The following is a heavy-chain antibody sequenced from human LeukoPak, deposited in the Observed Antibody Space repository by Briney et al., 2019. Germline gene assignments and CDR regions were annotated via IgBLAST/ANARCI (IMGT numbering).Heavy chain of an antibody. D-gene: IGHD3-22*01. V-gene: IGHV4-59*01. CDR2: IYYSGST. J-gene: IGHJ3*02. Sequence: SETLSLTCTVSGGSISSYYWSWLRQPPGKGLEWIGYIYYSGSTNYNPSLKSRVTISVDTSKNQFSLKLSSVTAADTAVYYCARVQGYTNYYDSSGYYAFDIWGQGTMVTVSS. CDR3: ARVQGYTNYYDSSGYYAFDI. CDR1: GGSISSYY.